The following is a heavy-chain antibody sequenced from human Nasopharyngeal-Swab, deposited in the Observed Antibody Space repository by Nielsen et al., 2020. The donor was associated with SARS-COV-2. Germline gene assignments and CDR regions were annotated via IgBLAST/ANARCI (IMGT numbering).Heavy chain of an antibody. CDR2: IKLDGKEK. Sequence: GGSLRLSCAASGFTFNYFGMHWVRQAPGKGLEWVANIKLDGKEKYYVDSVKGRFSISRDNAKNSLSLQMNSLRAEDTAVYYCARGGMVPYSIRFYFDYWGQGTLVTVSS. CDR1: GFTFNYFG. J-gene: IGHJ4*02. CDR3: ARGGMVPYSIRFYFDY. V-gene: IGHV3-7*01. D-gene: IGHD2-21*01.